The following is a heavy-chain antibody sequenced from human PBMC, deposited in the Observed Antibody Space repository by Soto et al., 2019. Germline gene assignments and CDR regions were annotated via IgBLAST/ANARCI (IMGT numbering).Heavy chain of an antibody. CDR1: GFTFSSYG. CDR3: AKIVKDIVLVPAAMGGEI. V-gene: IGHV3-30*18. Sequence: PGGSLRLSCAASGFTFSSYGMHWVRQVPGKGLEWVAVISYDGSKKYYADSVKGRFTISRDNSKNTLYLQMNSLRAEDTAVYYCAKIVKDIVLVPAAMGGEIWDQGTMVTVSS. J-gene: IGHJ3*02. CDR2: ISYDGSKK. D-gene: IGHD2-2*01.